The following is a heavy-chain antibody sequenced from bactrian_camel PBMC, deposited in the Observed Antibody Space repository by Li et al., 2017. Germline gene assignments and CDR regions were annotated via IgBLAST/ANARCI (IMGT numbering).Heavy chain of an antibody. V-gene: IGHV3S55*01. Sequence: QVQLVESGGGSVQAGGSLRLSCKITGYTKTWFRMGWFRQAPGKEREVVAVIEGGGGMAYVDSVEGRFTISKDNAKNILYLDMDSLQPEDTGLYRCASSWNVPARTALDTMVRPEFGYWGQGTQVTVSS. D-gene: IGHD1*01. J-gene: IGHJ4*01. CDR1: GYTKTWFR. CDR3: ASSWNVPARTALDTMVRPEFGY. CDR2: IEGGGGM.